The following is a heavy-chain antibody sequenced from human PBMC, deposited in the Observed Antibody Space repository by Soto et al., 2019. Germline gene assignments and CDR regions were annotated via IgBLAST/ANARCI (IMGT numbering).Heavy chain of an antibody. CDR1: GGSFSGYY. D-gene: IGHD6-13*01. V-gene: IGHV4-34*01. J-gene: IGHJ3*02. CDR3: ARARNGYSSTPDAFDI. CDR2: INHSGST. Sequence: QVQLQQWGAGLLKPSETLSLTCAVYGGSFSGYYWSWIRQPPGKGLEWIGEINHSGSTNYNPSLKSRVTISVDTSKNQFSLKLSSVTAADTAVYYCARARNGYSSTPDAFDIWGQGTMVTVSS.